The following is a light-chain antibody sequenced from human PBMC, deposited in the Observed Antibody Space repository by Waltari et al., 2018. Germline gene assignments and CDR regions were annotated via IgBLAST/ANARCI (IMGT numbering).Light chain of an antibody. CDR3: PQRNNWPPLT. CDR1: PCVSTS. Sequence: AIPCVSTSVARYQQKPGQSPRLLIYDASNCATGIPARFSGSGSGTDFTLTISSLEPEDFAVYYCPQRNNWPPLTFGGGTKVEIK. CDR2: DAS. V-gene: IGKV3-11*01. J-gene: IGKJ4*01.